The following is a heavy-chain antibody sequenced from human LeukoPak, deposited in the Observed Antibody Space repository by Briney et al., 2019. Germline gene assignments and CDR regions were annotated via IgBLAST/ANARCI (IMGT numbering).Heavy chain of an antibody. D-gene: IGHD6-13*01. Sequence: KSSETLSLTCTVSGGSISSSSYYWGWIRQPPGKGLEWIGSIYYSGSTYYNPSLKSRVTISVDTSKNQFFLKLSSVTAADTAVYYCAKDSSTWGNLAGHFDSWGQGTLVTVSS. CDR3: AKDSSTWGNLAGHFDS. J-gene: IGHJ4*02. CDR1: GGSISSSSYY. CDR2: IYYSGST. V-gene: IGHV4-39*02.